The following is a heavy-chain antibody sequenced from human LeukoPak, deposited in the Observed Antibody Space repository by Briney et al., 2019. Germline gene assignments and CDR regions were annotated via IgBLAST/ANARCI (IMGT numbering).Heavy chain of an antibody. CDR1: GGSISSSSAY. D-gene: IGHD5-18*01. V-gene: IGHV4-39*01. CDR3: VSPRGFSYGYFDY. J-gene: IGHJ4*02. CDR2: TYYSKNT. Sequence: SETLSLTCTVSGGSISSSSAYWGWIRQPPGKGLEWIGSTYYSKNTYYSPSLKSRVTISADTSKNQFSLTLGSVSATDTAVYYCVSPRGFSYGYFDYWGQGTLVTVSS.